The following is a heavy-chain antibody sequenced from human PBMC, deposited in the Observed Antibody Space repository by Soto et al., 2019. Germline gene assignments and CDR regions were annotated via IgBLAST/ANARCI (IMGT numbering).Heavy chain of an antibody. CDR1: GCTLNIQS. D-gene: IGHD6-6*01. CDR2: IIPMFGTP. Sequence: SVKASCKVSGCTLNIQSIRWVRQAPGQGLEWMGGIIPMFGTPTDAQKFRGRVTVSADTSTSTVYMELRSLSSQDTAVYYCATSLAARRKPYNWLDAWGQGTLVTVSS. CDR3: ATSLAARRKPYNWLDA. V-gene: IGHV1-69*06. J-gene: IGHJ5*02.